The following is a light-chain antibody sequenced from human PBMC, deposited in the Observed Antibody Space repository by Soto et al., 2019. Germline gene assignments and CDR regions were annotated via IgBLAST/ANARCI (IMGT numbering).Light chain of an antibody. J-gene: IGKJ1*01. Sequence: EIVLTQPPGPLSVSPGDRVTLSCRASQTVNNNYLAWYQQKPGQAPRLLIYGASTPATGTPARFSGSGSGTDFTLTVSRLEPEYFAVYYCQQYGGSAPWTFGPGTKVDIK. CDR2: GAS. CDR3: QQYGGSAPWT. CDR1: QTVNNNY. V-gene: IGKV3-20*01.